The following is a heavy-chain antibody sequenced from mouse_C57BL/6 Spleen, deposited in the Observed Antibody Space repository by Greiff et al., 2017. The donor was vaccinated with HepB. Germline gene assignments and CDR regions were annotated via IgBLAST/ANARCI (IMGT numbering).Heavy chain of an antibody. Sequence: EVQVVESGGGLVQPKGSLKLSCAASGFSFNTYAMNWVRQAPGKGLEWVARIRSKSNNYATYYADSVKDRFTISRDDSESMLYLQMNNLKTEDTAMYYCVIHSGSLDYWGQGTTLTVSS. J-gene: IGHJ2*01. CDR3: VIHSGSLDY. CDR1: GFSFNTYA. CDR2: IRSKSNNYAT. D-gene: IGHD1-3*01. V-gene: IGHV10-1*01.